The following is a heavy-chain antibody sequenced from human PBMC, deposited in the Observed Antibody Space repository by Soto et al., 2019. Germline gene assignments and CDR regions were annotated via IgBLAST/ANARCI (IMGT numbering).Heavy chain of an antibody. J-gene: IGHJ3*02. CDR3: ARDVGSSGWYVNAFDI. CDR2: ISYDGSNK. V-gene: IGHV3-30*04. Sequence: GESLKISCAASGFTFSSYAMHWVRQAPGKGLEWVAVISYDGSNKYYADSVKGRFTISRDNSKNTLYLQMNSLRAEDTAVYYCARDVGSSGWYVNAFDIWGQGTMVTVSS. CDR1: GFTFSSYA. D-gene: IGHD6-19*01.